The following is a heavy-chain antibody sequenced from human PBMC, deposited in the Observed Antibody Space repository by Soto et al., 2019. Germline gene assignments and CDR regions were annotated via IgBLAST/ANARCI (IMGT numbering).Heavy chain of an antibody. CDR1: GFTFSSYT. Sequence: EVQLFESGGGLVQTWGSLRLSCAASGFTFSSYTLTWVRQAPGKGLEWVSVISDSGGTTYYADSVKGRFTISRDNSQNAFLLEMSSLRAEDTAIYYCAKKPRGYYPFDSWGQGTMVTVSS. V-gene: IGHV3-23*01. CDR2: ISDSGGTT. CDR3: AKKPRGYYPFDS. D-gene: IGHD3-3*01. J-gene: IGHJ4*02.